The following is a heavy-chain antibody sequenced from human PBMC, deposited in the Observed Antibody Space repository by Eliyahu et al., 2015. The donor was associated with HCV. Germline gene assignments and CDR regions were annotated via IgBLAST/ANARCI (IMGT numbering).Heavy chain of an antibody. CDR3: ARPAYSSSSLDY. CDR2: IYYSGST. D-gene: IGHD6-6*01. CDR1: GXSISSSSYX. Sequence: QLQLQESGPGLVKPSETLSLTCTVSGXSISSSSYXWGWIRQPPGKGLEWIGSIYYSGSTYYNPSLKSRVTISVDTSKNQFSLKLSSVTAADTAVYYCARPAYSSSSLDYWGQGTLVTVSS. V-gene: IGHV4-39*01. J-gene: IGHJ4*02.